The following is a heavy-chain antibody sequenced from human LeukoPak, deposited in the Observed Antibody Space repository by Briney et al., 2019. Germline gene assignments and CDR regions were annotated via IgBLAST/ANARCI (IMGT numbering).Heavy chain of an antibody. D-gene: IGHD6-6*01. V-gene: IGHV3-11*01. J-gene: IGHJ6*02. Sequence: GGSLRLSCAASGLTFSDYYMSWIRQAPGKGLEWVSYISSSGSTIYYADSVKGRFTISRDNAKNSLYLQMNSLRAEDTAVYYCARDHGSSSSWYGYYYYGMDVWGQGTTVTVSS. CDR1: GLTFSDYY. CDR3: ARDHGSSSSWYGYYYYGMDV. CDR2: ISSSGSTI.